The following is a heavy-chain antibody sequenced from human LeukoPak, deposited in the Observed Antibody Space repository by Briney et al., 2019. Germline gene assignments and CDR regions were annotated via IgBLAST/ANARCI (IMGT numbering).Heavy chain of an antibody. CDR2: ISSSGSTI. CDR1: GFTFSDYY. V-gene: IGHV3-11*04. J-gene: IGHJ6*03. Sequence: PGGSLRLSCAASGFTFSDYYMSWIRQAPGKGLEWVSYISSSGSTIYYADSVKGRFTISRDNAKNSLYLQMNSLRAEDTAVYYCARAPKYCGGDCYYNYYYYYMDVWGKGTTVTVSS. D-gene: IGHD2-21*02. CDR3: ARAPKYCGGDCYYNYYYYYMDV.